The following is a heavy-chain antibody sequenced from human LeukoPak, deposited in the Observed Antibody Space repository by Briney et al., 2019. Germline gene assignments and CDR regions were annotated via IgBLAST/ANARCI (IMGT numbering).Heavy chain of an antibody. J-gene: IGHJ4*02. CDR1: GGSISSSSYY. CDR2: IYYSGST. CDR3: ARVTITMVRSPFDY. V-gene: IGHV4-39*07. D-gene: IGHD3-10*01. Sequence: PSETLSLTCTVSGGSISSSSYYWGCIRQPPGKGLECIGSIYYSGSTYYNPSLKSRVTISVDTTKNQFSLKLSSVTAADTAVYYCARVTITMVRSPFDYWGQGTLVTVSS.